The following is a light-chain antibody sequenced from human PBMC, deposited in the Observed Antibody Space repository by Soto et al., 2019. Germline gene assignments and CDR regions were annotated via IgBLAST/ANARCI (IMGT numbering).Light chain of an antibody. CDR2: DVS. CDR3: SSFSVASPL. CDR1: SNDIGGYNY. V-gene: IGLV2-14*01. J-gene: IGLJ1*01. Sequence: QSALTQPASMSGSPGQSVTISCAGTSNDIGGYNYVSWYQHHPGTAPKLIIYDVSSRPSGVSHRFSGSKSGNTASLTISGLQDEDGADYYCSSFSVASPLFGTGTKSP.